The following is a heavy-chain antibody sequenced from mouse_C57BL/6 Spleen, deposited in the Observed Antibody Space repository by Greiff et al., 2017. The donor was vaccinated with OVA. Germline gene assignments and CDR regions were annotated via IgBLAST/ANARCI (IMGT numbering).Heavy chain of an antibody. CDR2: ISDGGSYT. D-gene: IGHD4-1*01. V-gene: IGHV5-4*03. Sequence: EVKLMESGGGLVKPGGSLKLSCAASGFTFSSYAMSWVRQTPEKRLEWVATISDGGSYTYYPDNVKGRFTISRDNAKNNLYLQMSHLKSEDTAMYYCASSGTDLFDYWGQGTTLTVSS. CDR1: GFTFSSYA. J-gene: IGHJ2*01. CDR3: ASSGTDLFDY.